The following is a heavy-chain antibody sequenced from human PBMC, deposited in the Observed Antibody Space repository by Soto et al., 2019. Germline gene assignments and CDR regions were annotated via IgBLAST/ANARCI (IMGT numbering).Heavy chain of an antibody. CDR1: GFTFSSYA. CDR2: ISSNGGST. V-gene: IGHV3-64D*08. J-gene: IGHJ4*02. Sequence: GGSLRLSCSASGFTFSSYAMHWVRQAPGKGLEYVSAISSNGGSTYYADSVKGRFTISRDNSKNTLYLQMSSLRAEDTAVYYCVKFTGYSSSWYVYYFDYWGQGTLVTVSS. D-gene: IGHD6-13*01. CDR3: VKFTGYSSSWYVYYFDY.